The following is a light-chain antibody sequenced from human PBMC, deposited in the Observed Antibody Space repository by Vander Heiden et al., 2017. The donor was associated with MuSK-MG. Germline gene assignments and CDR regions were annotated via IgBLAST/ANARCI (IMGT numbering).Light chain of an antibody. CDR2: GAS. V-gene: IGKV3-15*01. Sequence: EIMMTQSPATLSVSPGERATLSCRASHTVGGNLAWYRHQVGQAPRLLMFGASTRATGIPDRFSGSGSGTEFTLTISSLQSEDFAVYYCQQYYDWPWTFGQGTKVEI. CDR1: HTVGGN. CDR3: QQYYDWPWT. J-gene: IGKJ1*01.